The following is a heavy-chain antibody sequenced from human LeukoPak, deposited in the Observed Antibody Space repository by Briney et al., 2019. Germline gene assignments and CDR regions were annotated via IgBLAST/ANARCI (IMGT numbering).Heavy chain of an antibody. D-gene: IGHD3-22*01. J-gene: IGHJ6*03. CDR2: IAGSGDT. CDR1: GFTFDYHG. CDR3: AKDLPYYYDSSAPADRKYSYYYMDV. Sequence: GSLRLSCATSGFTFDYHGMTWVRQAPGKGLEWVATIAGSGDTYYGDSVKGRFTISRDNSKSTLYLQMSSLRADDTAVYYCAKDLPYYYDSSAPADRKYSYYYMDVWGKGTTVTVSS. V-gene: IGHV3-23*01.